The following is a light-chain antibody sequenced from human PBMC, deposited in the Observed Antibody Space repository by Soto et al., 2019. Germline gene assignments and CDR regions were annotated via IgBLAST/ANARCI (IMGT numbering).Light chain of an antibody. Sequence: EIVMTQSPATMSVSPGERATRSCRASQSMGSNVAWYQQKPGQAPRLLFYGASTRATGLPARFSGTGSGTEFTLTINSLQAEDSAVYYCQQYYNWPRTFGQGTRLEIK. J-gene: IGKJ5*01. CDR1: QSMGSN. V-gene: IGKV3-15*01. CDR2: GAS. CDR3: QQYYNWPRT.